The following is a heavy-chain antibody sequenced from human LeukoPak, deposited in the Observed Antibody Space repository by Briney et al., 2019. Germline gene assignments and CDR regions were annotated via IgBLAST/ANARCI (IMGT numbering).Heavy chain of an antibody. D-gene: IGHD3-22*01. CDR3: ARDQDDSSGYYPPGYYYYGMDV. CDR2: ISTDNGNT. CDR1: GYTFTTYD. V-gene: IGHV1-18*01. J-gene: IGHJ6*02. Sequence: GASVKVSCKPSGYTFTTYDISWVRQAPGQGLEWMAWISTDNGNTNYAQKLQGRVTVSTDTSTNTAYMELRSLTSDDTAVYYCARDQDDSSGYYPPGYYYYGMDVWGQGTTVTVSS.